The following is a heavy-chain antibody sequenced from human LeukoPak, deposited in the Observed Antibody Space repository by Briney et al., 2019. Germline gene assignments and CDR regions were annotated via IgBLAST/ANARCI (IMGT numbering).Heavy chain of an antibody. CDR1: GFTVSSDS. J-gene: IGHJ4*02. CDR3: ARRAGAYSHPYDY. Sequence: GSLXLSCTVSGFTVSSDSMSWVRQAPGKGLEWVSFIYSGGSTHYSDSVKGRFTISRDNSKNTLYLQMNSLRAEDTAVYYCARRAGAYSHPYDYWGQGTLVTVSS. D-gene: IGHD4/OR15-4a*01. CDR2: IYSGGST. V-gene: IGHV3-53*01.